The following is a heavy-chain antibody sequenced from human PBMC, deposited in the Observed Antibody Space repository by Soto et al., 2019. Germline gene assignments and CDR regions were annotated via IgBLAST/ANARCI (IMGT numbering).Heavy chain of an antibody. J-gene: IGHJ5*02. CDR1: GGSISSGDYY. D-gene: IGHD2-2*01. CDR3: ARGVVPAAMVWFDP. V-gene: IGHV4-30-4*01. CDR2: IYYSGST. Sequence: SETLSLTCTVSGGSISSGDYYWSWIRQPPGKGLEWIGYIYYSGSTYYNPSLKSRVTISVDTSKNQFSLKLSSVTAADTAVYYCARGVVPAAMVWFDPWGQGTLVTVSS.